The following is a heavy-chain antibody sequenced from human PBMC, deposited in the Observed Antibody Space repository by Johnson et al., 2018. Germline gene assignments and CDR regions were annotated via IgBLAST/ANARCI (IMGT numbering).Heavy chain of an antibody. D-gene: IGHD2-15*01. Sequence: VQLVQSGGGLVQPGRSLRLSCAASGFTFDDYAMHWVRQAPGKGMEWVSGISWNSGSIGYADSVKGRFTISRDNAKNCLYLQMNSLRAEDTALYYCAKDGNCGGGSCSETLFANYYYYYYMDVWGKGTTVTVSS. J-gene: IGHJ6*03. CDR3: AKDGNCGGGSCSETLFANYYYYYYMDV. CDR1: GFTFDDYA. V-gene: IGHV3-9*01. CDR2: ISWNSGSI.